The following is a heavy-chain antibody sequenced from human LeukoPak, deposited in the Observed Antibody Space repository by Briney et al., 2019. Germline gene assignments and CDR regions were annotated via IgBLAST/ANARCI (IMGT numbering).Heavy chain of an antibody. D-gene: IGHD5-24*01. V-gene: IGHV3-7*01. CDR2: IKQDGSEK. CDR3: AKDWSRRDGYNGVFDP. Sequence: PGGSLRLSCAASGFTFSSYWMSWVRPAPGKGLEWVANIKQDGSEKYYVDSVKGRFTISRDNAKNSLYLQMNSLRAEDTAVYYCAKDWSRRDGYNGVFDPWGQGTLVTVSS. CDR1: GFTFSSYW. J-gene: IGHJ5*02.